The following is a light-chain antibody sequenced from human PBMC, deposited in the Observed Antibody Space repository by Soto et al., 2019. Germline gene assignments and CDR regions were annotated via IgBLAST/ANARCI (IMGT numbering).Light chain of an antibody. CDR3: QTWGTGTNWV. Sequence: QPVLTQSPSASASLGASVKLTCTLSSGHSSYAIAWHQQQPEKGPRYLMKLNSDGSHSKGDGIPGRFSGSSSGAERYLTISSLQSEDEADYYCQTWGTGTNWVFGGGTKLTVL. CDR1: SGHSSYA. CDR2: LNSDGSH. J-gene: IGLJ3*02. V-gene: IGLV4-69*01.